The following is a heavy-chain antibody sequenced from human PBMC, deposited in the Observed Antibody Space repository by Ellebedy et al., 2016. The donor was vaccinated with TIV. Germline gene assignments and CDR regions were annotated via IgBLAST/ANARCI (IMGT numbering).Heavy chain of an antibody. CDR2: FDPEDGET. CDR3: ATERRGGVILDYYYGMDV. V-gene: IGHV1-24*01. Sequence: AASVKVSCKVSGYTLTELSMHWVRQAPGKGLEWMGGFDPEDGETIYAQKFQGRVTMTEDTSTDTAYMELSSLRSEDTAVYYCATERRGGVILDYYYGMDVWGQGTTVAVS. CDR1: GYTLTELS. D-gene: IGHD3-16*01. J-gene: IGHJ6*02.